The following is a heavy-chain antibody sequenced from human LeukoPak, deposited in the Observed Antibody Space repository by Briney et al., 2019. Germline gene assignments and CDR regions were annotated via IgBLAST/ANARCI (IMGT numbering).Heavy chain of an antibody. CDR3: ATGYGDFRVEGRYFYS. CDR2: IYYSGST. CDR1: GGSISSYY. D-gene: IGHD4-17*01. J-gene: IGHJ4*02. V-gene: IGHV4-59*01. Sequence: SETLSLTCTVSGGSISSYYWSWIRQPPGKGLEWIGYIYYSGSTNYNPSLWSRVTISIDTSKKHFFLKLKSVTAADTAVYYCATGYGDFRVEGRYFYSWGQGTLVTVSS.